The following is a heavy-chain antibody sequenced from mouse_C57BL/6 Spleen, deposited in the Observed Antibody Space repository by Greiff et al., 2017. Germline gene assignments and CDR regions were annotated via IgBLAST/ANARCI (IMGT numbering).Heavy chain of an antibody. V-gene: IGHV1-20*01. J-gene: IGHJ2*01. Sequence: EVQLQQSGPELVKPGDSVKISCKASGYSFTGYFMNWVMQSHGKSLEWIGRINPYNGDTFYNQKFKGKATLTVDKSSSTAHMERRSLTYEDSAVYYCARGTTVVEGDYWGQGTTLTVSS. CDR2: INPYNGDT. CDR3: ARGTTVVEGDY. CDR1: GYSFTGYF. D-gene: IGHD1-1*01.